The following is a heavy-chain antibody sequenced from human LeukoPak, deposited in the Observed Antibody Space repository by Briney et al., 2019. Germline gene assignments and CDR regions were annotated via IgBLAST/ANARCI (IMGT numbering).Heavy chain of an antibody. CDR2: INPSGGST. D-gene: IGHD3-10*01. J-gene: IGHJ5*02. CDR1: GYTFTSYY. CDR3: ARERGPRFDGSGSPLNWFDP. Sequence: ASVTVSCTASGYTFTSYYMHWVRQAPGQGLEWMGIINPSGGSTSYAQKFQGRVTMTRDTSTSTVYMELSSLRSEDTAVYYCARERGPRFDGSGSPLNWFDPWGQGTLVTVSS. V-gene: IGHV1-46*01.